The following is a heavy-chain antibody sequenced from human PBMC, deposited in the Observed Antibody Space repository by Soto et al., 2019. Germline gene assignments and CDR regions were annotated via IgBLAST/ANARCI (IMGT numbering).Heavy chain of an antibody. Sequence: SETLSLTCTVSGASITNYYWSWIRQSPGNGLEWLGNSYYTGAADYNPSLKSRVTISVDTSKNQFSLTLSSVAAADTAIYYCARENYGDYFDYWGQGTLVTVSS. CDR3: ARENYGDYFDY. CDR1: GASITNYY. D-gene: IGHD4-17*01. CDR2: SYYTGAA. V-gene: IGHV4-59*01. J-gene: IGHJ4*02.